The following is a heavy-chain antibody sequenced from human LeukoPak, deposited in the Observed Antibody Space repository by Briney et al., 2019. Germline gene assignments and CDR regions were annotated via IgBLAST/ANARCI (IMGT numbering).Heavy chain of an antibody. V-gene: IGHV1-2*02. J-gene: IGHJ4*02. CDR3: ARDLGPCSSTSCPQDY. Sequence: VASVKDSCKASGYTFTGYHMHWVRQAPGQGLEWMGWINPNSGGTNYAQKFQGRVTMTRDTSISTAYMELSRLRSDDTAVYYCARDLGPCSSTSCPQDYWGQGTLVTVSS. CDR2: INPNSGGT. CDR1: GYTFTGYH. D-gene: IGHD2-2*01.